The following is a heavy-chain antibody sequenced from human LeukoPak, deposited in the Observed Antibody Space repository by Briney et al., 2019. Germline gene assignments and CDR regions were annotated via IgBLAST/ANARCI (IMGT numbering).Heavy chain of an antibody. J-gene: IGHJ5*02. CDR2: IHPEGDEN. V-gene: IGHV3-7*04. Sequence: PGGSLRLSCAVSGFTFTNFWMRWVRQAPGRGLEWVANIHPEGDENYYVESVKGRFTISRDNRKKLLFLQMTGLRVDDTAVYYCARGDAFSGDHWGQGTLVTVSS. CDR3: ARGDAFSGDH. CDR1: GFTFTNFW.